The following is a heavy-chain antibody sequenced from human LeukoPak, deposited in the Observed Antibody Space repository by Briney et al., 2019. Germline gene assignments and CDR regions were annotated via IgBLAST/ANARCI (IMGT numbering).Heavy chain of an antibody. V-gene: IGHV3-66*02. J-gene: IGHJ4*02. CDR3: ASGEYQLPQGN. D-gene: IGHD2-2*01. Sequence: PGGSLRLSCAAYGFTVSSNYMSWGRQAPGKGLGWVSVIYSGGSTYYADSVKGRFTISRDNSKNTLYLQMNSLRAEDTAVYYCASGEYQLPQGNWGQGTLLTVSS. CDR1: GFTVSSNY. CDR2: IYSGGST.